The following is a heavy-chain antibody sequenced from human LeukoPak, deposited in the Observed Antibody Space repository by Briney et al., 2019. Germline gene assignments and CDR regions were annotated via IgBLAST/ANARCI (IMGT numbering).Heavy chain of an antibody. D-gene: IGHD6-19*01. CDR1: GGTFSSYS. J-gene: IGHJ4*02. CDR2: IIPIFGTA. V-gene: IGHV1-69*01. CDR3: ARGGRSGWSLLLDY. Sequence: SVTVSCKASGGTFSSYSISWVRQAPGQGLEWMGGIIPIFGTANYAQKFRGRVTITADESTSTAYMELSSLRSEDTAVYYCARGGRSGWSLLLDYWGQGTLVTVSS.